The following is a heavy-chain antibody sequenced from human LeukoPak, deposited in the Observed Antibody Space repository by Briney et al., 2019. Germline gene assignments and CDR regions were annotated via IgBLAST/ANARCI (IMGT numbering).Heavy chain of an antibody. CDR3: ARGSIAAAGTQGIFDY. D-gene: IGHD6-13*01. J-gene: IGHJ4*02. Sequence: PSETLSLTCAVYGGSFSGYYWSWIRQPPGKGLEWIGEINHSGSTNYNPSLKSRVTISVDTSKNQFSLKLSSVTAADTAVYYCARGSIAAAGTQGIFDYWGQGTLVTVSS. V-gene: IGHV4-34*01. CDR1: GGSFSGYY. CDR2: INHSGST.